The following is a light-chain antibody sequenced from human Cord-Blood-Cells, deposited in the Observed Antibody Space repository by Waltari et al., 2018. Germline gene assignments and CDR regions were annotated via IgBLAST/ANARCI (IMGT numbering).Light chain of an antibody. CDR1: QSISSY. CDR2: AAS. V-gene: IGKV1-39*01. Sequence: DIQMTQYPSSLSASVGDRVTITCRASQSISSYLNWYQQKPGKAPKLLIYAASSLQSWVPSRCSGSGSWTDFTLTISSLQPEDFATYYCQQSYSTPRTFGQGTKLEIK. J-gene: IGKJ2*01. CDR3: QQSYSTPRT.